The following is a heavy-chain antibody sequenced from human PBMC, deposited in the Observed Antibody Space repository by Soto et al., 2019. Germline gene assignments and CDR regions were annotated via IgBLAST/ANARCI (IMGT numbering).Heavy chain of an antibody. J-gene: IGHJ6*02. V-gene: IGHV4-31*03. Sequence: PSETLSLTCTFSVVSISSGGYYCSWIRQHPWKGLEWIGYIYYSGSTYYNPSLKSRVTISVDTSKNQFSLKLSSVTAADTAVYYCARDRGGRTKYSGRPRDCGMEVWGQGTTVNVSS. CDR1: VVSISSGGYY. D-gene: IGHD1-26*01. CDR3: ARDRGGRTKYSGRPRDCGMEV. CDR2: IYYSGST.